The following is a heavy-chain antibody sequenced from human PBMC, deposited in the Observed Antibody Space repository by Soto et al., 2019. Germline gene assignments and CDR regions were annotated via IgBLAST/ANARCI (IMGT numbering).Heavy chain of an antibody. V-gene: IGHV3-23*01. CDR3: AKGSYPYYDFWSGVAFDI. Sequence: GGSLRLSCAASGFTFSSYAMSWVRQAPGKGLEWVSAISGSGGSTYYADSVKGRFTISRDNSKNTLYQQMNSLRAEDTAVYYCAKGSYPYYDFWSGVAFDIWGQGTMVTVSS. CDR2: ISGSGGST. CDR1: GFTFSSYA. J-gene: IGHJ3*02. D-gene: IGHD3-3*01.